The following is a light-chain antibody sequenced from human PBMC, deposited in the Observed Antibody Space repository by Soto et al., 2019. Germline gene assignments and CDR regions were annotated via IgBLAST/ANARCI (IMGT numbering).Light chain of an antibody. Sequence: IRMTQSPSSLSASTGDRVTITCRASQGISSYLAWYQQKPGKAPKLLIYATSSLQSGVPSRFSGSGFGTDFTLTISSLQPEDFATYYCQQANGFPITFGQGTRLEIK. V-gene: IGKV1D-12*01. CDR1: QGISSY. J-gene: IGKJ5*01. CDR3: QQANGFPIT. CDR2: ATS.